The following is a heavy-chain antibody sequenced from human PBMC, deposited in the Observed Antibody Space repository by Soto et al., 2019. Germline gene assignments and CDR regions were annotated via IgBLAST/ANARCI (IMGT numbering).Heavy chain of an antibody. J-gene: IGHJ6*03. V-gene: IGHV1-18*01. D-gene: IGHD3-9*01. CDR2: ISAYNGNT. CDR1: GYTFTSYG. CDR3: ARDPYARYFDWLLPSLPRDYYYYMDV. Sequence: ASVKVSCKACGYTFTSYGISWVRQAPGQGLEWMGWISAYNGNTNYAQKLQGRVTMTTDTSTSTAYMELRSLRSDDTAVYYCARDPYARYFDWLLPSLPRDYYYYMDVWGKGTTVTAP.